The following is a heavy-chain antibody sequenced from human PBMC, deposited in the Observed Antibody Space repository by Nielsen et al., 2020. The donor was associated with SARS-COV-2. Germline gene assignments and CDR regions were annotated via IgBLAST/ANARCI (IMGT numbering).Heavy chain of an antibody. J-gene: IGHJ4*02. CDR1: GYTLTELS. Sequence: ASVKVSCKVSGYTLTELSMHWVRQAPGKGLEWMGGFDPEDGETIYAQKFQGRVTMTEDTSTDTAYMELRSLRSEDTAVYYCATGPRVRYFDWLTTDYWGQGTLVTVSS. V-gene: IGHV1-24*01. D-gene: IGHD3-9*01. CDR3: ATGPRVRYFDWLTTDY. CDR2: FDPEDGET.